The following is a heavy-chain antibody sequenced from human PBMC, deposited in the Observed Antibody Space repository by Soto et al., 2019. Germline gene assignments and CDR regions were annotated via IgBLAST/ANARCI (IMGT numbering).Heavy chain of an antibody. CDR2: ISYDGSNK. D-gene: IGHD3-16*02. CDR1: GFTFSSYG. Sequence: GGSLRLSCAASGFTFSSYGMHWVRQAPGKGLEWVAVISYDGSNKYYADSVKGRFTISRDNSKNTLYLQMNSLRAEDTAVYYCAKDRHLGELSLYPGYYFDYWGQGTLVTVSS. J-gene: IGHJ4*02. V-gene: IGHV3-30*18. CDR3: AKDRHLGELSLYPGYYFDY.